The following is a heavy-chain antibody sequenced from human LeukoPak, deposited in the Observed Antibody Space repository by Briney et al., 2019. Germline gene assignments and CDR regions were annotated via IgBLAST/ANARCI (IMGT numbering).Heavy chain of an antibody. J-gene: IGHJ4*02. CDR1: GFTFSSHL. D-gene: IGHD1-14*01. CDR3: VRKFATGD. V-gene: IGHV3-74*01. CDR2: VKSDGTAT. Sequence: GGSLRLSCAASGFTFSSHLMHWVRQAQGTGLVWVSSVKSDGTATNYADSVKGRFTISRGNAKNTLYLQMNSLRVEDTAVYYCVRKFATGDWGQGTLVTVSS.